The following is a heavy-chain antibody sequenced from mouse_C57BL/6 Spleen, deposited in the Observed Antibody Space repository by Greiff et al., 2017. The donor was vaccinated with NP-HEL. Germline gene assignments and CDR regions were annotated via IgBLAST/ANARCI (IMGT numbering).Heavy chain of an antibody. CDR2: ISNGGGST. CDR3: ARQRGPYYYAMDY. J-gene: IGHJ4*01. CDR1: GFTFSDYY. Sequence: EVMLVESGGGLVQPGGSLKLSCAASGFTFSDYYMYWVRQTPEKRLEWVAYISNGGGSTYYPDTVKGRFTISRDNAKNTLYLQMSRLKSEDTAMYYCARQRGPYYYAMDYWGQGTSVTVSS. V-gene: IGHV5-12*01.